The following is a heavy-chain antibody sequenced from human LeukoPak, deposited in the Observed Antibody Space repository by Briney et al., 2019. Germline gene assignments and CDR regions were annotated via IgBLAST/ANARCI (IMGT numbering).Heavy chain of an antibody. CDR2: ISGSGGST. CDR3: AKGVVVGATTGDY. CDR1: GFTFSSYA. J-gene: IGHJ4*02. Sequence: GGSLRLSCAASGFTFSSYAMSWVRQAPGKGLEWVSAISGSGGSTYYADSVKGRFTVSRDKSKNMLYLQMNSLRAEDTAVYYCAKGVVVGATTGDYWGQGTLVTVSS. V-gene: IGHV3-23*01. D-gene: IGHD2-15*01.